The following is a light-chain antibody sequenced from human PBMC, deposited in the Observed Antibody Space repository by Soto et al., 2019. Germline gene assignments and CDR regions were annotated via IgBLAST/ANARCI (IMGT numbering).Light chain of an antibody. J-gene: IGKJ1*01. CDR3: QQYNNWPQT. V-gene: IGKV3-15*01. Sequence: ELVLTQSPGTLSLSPGQRDTLSCRASQSVRSSYLAWYQQKPGQAPRLLIYGASTRATGIPARFSGSGSGTEFTLTISSLQSEDFAVYYCQQYNNWPQTFGQGTKVDIK. CDR1: QSVRSSY. CDR2: GAS.